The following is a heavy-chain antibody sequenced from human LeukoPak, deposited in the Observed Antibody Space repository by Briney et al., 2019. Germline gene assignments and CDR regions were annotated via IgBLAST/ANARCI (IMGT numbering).Heavy chain of an antibody. V-gene: IGHV1-69*13. D-gene: IGHD3-22*01. CDR3: ARGPYSYDSSGAFDI. CDR1: GGTFSSYA. J-gene: IGHJ3*02. CDR2: IIPIFGTA. Sequence: RASVKVSCKAPGGTFSSYAISWVRQAPGQGLEWMGGIIPIFGTANYAQKFQGRVTITADESTSTAYMELSSLRSEDTAVYFCARGPYSYDSSGAFDIWGQGTMVTVSS.